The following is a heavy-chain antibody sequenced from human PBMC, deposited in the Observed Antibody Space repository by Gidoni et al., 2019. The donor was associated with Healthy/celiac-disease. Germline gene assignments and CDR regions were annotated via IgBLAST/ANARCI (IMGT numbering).Heavy chain of an antibody. V-gene: IGHV3-9*01. CDR2: ISLNRGSI. CDR1: GFTFAEYA. J-gene: IGHJ4*02. D-gene: IGHD5-12*01. Sequence: EVQLVESGGGLVQPGRSLRLACAASGFTFAEYAMHWVREAPGKGLEWVSGISLNRGSIGYADSVKGRFTISRDNAKNSLYLQMNSLRAEDTALYYCAKSRYSGYDLDFDYWGQGTLVTVSS. CDR3: AKSRYSGYDLDFDY.